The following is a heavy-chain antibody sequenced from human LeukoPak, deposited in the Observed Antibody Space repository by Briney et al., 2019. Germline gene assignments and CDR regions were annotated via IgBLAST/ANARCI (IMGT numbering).Heavy chain of an antibody. Sequence: ASVKVSCKASGYTFTGYYMHWVRQAPGQGLEWMGWINPNSGGTNYAQKFQGRVTMTRDTSISTAYMELSSLRSEDTAVYYCAAVVSGNHAGAWGQGTLGTVSS. J-gene: IGHJ4*02. V-gene: IGHV1-2*02. CDR2: INPNSGGT. CDR1: GYTFTGYY. CDR3: AAVVSGNHAGA. D-gene: IGHD3-16*01.